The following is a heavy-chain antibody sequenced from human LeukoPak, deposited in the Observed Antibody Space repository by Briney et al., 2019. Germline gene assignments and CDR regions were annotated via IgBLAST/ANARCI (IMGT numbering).Heavy chain of an antibody. D-gene: IGHD4-17*01. CDR3: VRRGGKNYGDYLLYYYYMDV. V-gene: IGHV1-18*01. CDR2: ISAYNGDT. CDR1: GYTFTSYG. J-gene: IGHJ6*03. Sequence: ASVKVSCKASGYTFTSYGISWVRQAPGQGVEWMGWISAYNGDTHYAQKFQGRVTMTTDTSTSTAYMELRSLRSDDTAMFYCVRRGGKNYGDYLLYYYYMDVWGKGTTVTVSS.